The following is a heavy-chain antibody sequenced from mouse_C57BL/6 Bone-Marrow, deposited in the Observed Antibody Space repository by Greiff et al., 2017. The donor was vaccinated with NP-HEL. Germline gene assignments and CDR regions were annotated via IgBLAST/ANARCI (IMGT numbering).Heavy chain of an antibody. Sequence: DVQLQESGPGLVKPSQSLSLTCSVTGYSITSGYYWNWIRQFPGNKLEWMGYISYDGSNNYNPSLKNRISITRDTSKNQFFLKLNSVTTEDTATYYCALSIPGYWGQGTTLTVSS. CDR3: ALSIPGY. V-gene: IGHV3-6*01. CDR2: ISYDGSN. CDR1: GYSITSGYY. D-gene: IGHD2-3*01. J-gene: IGHJ2*01.